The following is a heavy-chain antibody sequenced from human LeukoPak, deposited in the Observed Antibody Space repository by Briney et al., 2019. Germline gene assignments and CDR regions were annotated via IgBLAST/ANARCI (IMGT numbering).Heavy chain of an antibody. Sequence: PSETLSLTCTVSGGSISSGSYYWSWIRQPPGKGLEWIGYIYYSGSTYYNPSLKSRVTISVDTSKNQFSLKLSSVTAADTAVYYCARGAAIRYYYDSSGYYPFDYWGQGTLVTVSS. D-gene: IGHD3-22*01. CDR3: ARGAAIRYYYDSSGYYPFDY. V-gene: IGHV4-30-4*08. J-gene: IGHJ4*02. CDR1: GGSISSGSYY. CDR2: IYYSGST.